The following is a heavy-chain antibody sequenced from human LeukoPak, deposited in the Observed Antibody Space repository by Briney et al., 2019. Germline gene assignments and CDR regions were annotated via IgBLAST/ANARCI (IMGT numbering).Heavy chain of an antibody. D-gene: IGHD6-6*01. V-gene: IGHV3-74*01. J-gene: IGHJ4*02. CDR3: ARDTDGLGY. CDR2: INNDDTK. Sequence: GGSLRLSCAASGFTFSNYRMHWVRQAPGEGLVWVSCINNDDTKVYADSVRGRFTISRDNAKNTLFLQMNGLRAEDTAVYYCARDTDGLGYWGQGTLVTVSS. CDR1: GFTFSNYR.